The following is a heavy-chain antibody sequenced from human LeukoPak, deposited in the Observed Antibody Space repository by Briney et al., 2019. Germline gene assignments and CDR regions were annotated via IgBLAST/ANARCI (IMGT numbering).Heavy chain of an antibody. V-gene: IGHV3-11*01. J-gene: IGHJ4*02. D-gene: IGHD3-3*01. CDR1: GFTFSDYH. Sequence: KPGGSLRLSCAASGFTFSDYHMSWIRQAPGKGLEWVSYISSSGSTIYYADSVKGRFTISRDNAKNSLYLQMNSLRAEDTAVYYCARTHRTYYDFWSGYYLDYWGQGTLVTVSS. CDR3: ARTHRTYYDFWSGYYLDY. CDR2: ISSSGSTI.